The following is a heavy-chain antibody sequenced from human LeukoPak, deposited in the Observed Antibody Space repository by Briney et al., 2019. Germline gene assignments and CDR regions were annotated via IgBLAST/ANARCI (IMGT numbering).Heavy chain of an antibody. CDR1: GFTFDDYT. CDR3: AKEDTAMVISDAFDI. Sequence: GGSLRLSCAASGFTFDDYTMHWVRQAPGKGLEWVSLISWDGGSTYYADSVKGRFTISRDNSKNSLYLQMNSLRTEDTALYYCAKEDTAMVISDAFDIWGQGTMVTVSS. V-gene: IGHV3-43*01. J-gene: IGHJ3*02. D-gene: IGHD5-18*01. CDR2: ISWDGGST.